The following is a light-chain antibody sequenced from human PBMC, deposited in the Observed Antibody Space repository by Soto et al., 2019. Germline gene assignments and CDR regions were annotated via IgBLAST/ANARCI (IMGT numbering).Light chain of an antibody. V-gene: IGLV1-51*01. CDR1: SSNIGNND. CDR3: AAWDSSLNAVL. Sequence: QSVLTQPPSVSAAPGQKVTISCSGISSNIGNNDVSWYQHVPGTAPKLLIYDDNKRPSGIPDRLSGSKSGTSATLSIAGLQTGDEADYYCAAWDSSLNAVLFGGGTKLTVL. CDR2: DDN. J-gene: IGLJ2*01.